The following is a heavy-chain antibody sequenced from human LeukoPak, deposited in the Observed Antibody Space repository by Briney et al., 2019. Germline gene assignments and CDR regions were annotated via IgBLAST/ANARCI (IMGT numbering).Heavy chain of an antibody. V-gene: IGHV4-34*01. CDR1: GGSFSGYY. CDR2: INHSGST. Sequence: PSETLSLTCEVYGGSFSGYYWSWIRQPPGKGLEWMGEINHSGSTNYNPSLKSRVIISVDTSKNQFSLKLSSVTAADTAVYYCARRGTVTTERFDYWGQGTLVTVSS. CDR3: ARRGTVTTERFDY. J-gene: IGHJ4*02. D-gene: IGHD4-11*01.